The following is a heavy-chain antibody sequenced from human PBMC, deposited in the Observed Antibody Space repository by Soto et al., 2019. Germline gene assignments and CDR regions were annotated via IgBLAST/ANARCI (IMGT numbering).Heavy chain of an antibody. V-gene: IGHV3-23*01. CDR1: GFTFSSYA. Sequence: GGSLRLSCAASGFTFSSYAMSWVRQAPGKGLEWVSAISGSGGSTYYADSVKGRFTISRDNSKNTLYLQMNSLRAEDTAVYYCAKDAWWGSSSGLDFFDYWGQGTLVTVSS. D-gene: IGHD6-6*01. J-gene: IGHJ4*02. CDR3: AKDAWWGSSSGLDFFDY. CDR2: ISGSGGST.